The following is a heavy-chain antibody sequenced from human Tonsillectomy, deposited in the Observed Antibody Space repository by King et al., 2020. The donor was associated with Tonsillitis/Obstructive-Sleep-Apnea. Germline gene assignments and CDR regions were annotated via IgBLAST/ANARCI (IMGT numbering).Heavy chain of an antibody. CDR1: GYRFSSYW. Sequence: QLVQSGAEVKKSGESLKISCKGSGYRFSSYWIGCVRQMPGKGLECMGIIYPDDSDTTYSPSFQGQVTITADKSFSTAYLQWSSMKASDTAMYYCARTNWGSSDAFDIWGLGTMVTVSS. CDR2: IYPDDSDT. V-gene: IGHV5-51*01. D-gene: IGHD7-27*01. J-gene: IGHJ3*02. CDR3: ARTNWGSSDAFDI.